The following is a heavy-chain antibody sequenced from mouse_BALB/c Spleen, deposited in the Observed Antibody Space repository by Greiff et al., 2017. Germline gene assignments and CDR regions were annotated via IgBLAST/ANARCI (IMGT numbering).Heavy chain of an antibody. D-gene: IGHD1-1*01. J-gene: IGHJ3*01. V-gene: IGHV1-82*01. CDR2: IYPGDGDT. CDR3: ARWGGSSPAWFAY. CDR1: GYAFSSSW. Sequence: QVQLQQSGPELVKPGASVKISCKASGYAFSSSWMNWVKQRPGQGLEWIGRIYPGDGDTNYNGKFKGKATLTADKSSSTAYMQLSSLTSVDSAVYFCARWGGSSPAWFAYWGQGTLVTVSA.